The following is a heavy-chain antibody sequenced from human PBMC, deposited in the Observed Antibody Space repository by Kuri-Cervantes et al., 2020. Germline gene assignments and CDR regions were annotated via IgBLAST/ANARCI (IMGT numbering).Heavy chain of an antibody. CDR2: INWNGGST. Sequence: GESLKISCAASGFTFDDYGMSWVLQAPGKGLEWVSAINWNGGSTGYADSVKGRFTISRDNSKNTLYLQMNSLRAEDTAVYYCARDPPSTIFGVVIINGGYFDYWGQGTLVTVSS. D-gene: IGHD3-3*01. CDR1: GFTFDDYG. J-gene: IGHJ4*02. V-gene: IGHV3-20*04. CDR3: ARDPPSTIFGVVIINGGYFDY.